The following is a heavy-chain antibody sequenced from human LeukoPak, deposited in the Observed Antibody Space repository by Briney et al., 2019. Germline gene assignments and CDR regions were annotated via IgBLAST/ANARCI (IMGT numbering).Heavy chain of an antibody. CDR2: IYSDNT. J-gene: IGHJ4*02. D-gene: IGHD4/OR15-4a*01. V-gene: IGHV3-53*01. CDR3: ARRAGAYSHPYDY. Sequence: PGGSLRLSCTVAGFTVSSNSMSWGRQAPGKGLEWVSFIYSDNTHYSDSAKGRFTISRDNSKNTLYFQMNSLRAEDTAVYYCARRAGAYSHPYDYWGQGTLVTVSS. CDR1: GFTVSSNS.